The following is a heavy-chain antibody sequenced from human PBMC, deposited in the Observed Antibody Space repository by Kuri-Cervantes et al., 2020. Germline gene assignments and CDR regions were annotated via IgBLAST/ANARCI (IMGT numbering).Heavy chain of an antibody. CDR1: GFTSDGYA. V-gene: IGHV3-9*02. J-gene: IGHJ3*02. Sequence: GGSLRLSCAASGFTSDGYAMHWVRQVPGKGLEWVSGISWKSLNIGYADSVKGRFTISRDNAKNSLYLRMNSLRTEDTAVYYCARDQDPVYGDYDAITLGAFDIWGQGTMVTVSS. D-gene: IGHD4-17*01. CDR3: ARDQDPVYGDYDAITLGAFDI. CDR2: ISWKSLNI.